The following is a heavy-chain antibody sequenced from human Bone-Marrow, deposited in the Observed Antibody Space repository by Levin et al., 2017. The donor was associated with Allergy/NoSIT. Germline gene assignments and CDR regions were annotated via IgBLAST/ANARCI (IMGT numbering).Heavy chain of an antibody. CDR1: GGSVNSNDYY. J-gene: IGHJ4*02. CDR3: AREVASQLVTTARDYYFDY. V-gene: IGHV4-30-4*01. Sequence: SQTLSLTCSVSGGSVNSNDYYWTWVRQTPGKGLEWIGYIHNSGASYANPSLKPRLTLSLDTSKNHFYLKLRSVTVADTAVYFCAREVASQLVTTARDYYFDYWGQGSLVTVSS. D-gene: IGHD4-17*01. CDR2: IHNSGAS.